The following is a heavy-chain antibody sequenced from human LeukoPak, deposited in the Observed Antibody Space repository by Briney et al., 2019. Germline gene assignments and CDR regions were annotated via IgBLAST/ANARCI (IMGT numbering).Heavy chain of an antibody. J-gene: IGHJ4*02. Sequence: SETLSLTCTVSGGSISTTSFYWAWIRQPPGKGLEWIGSIYFSGTTHYNPSLKSRVTISVDTSKNNFSLKLTSLTVADTAVYYCARHERSVAVAGSFDFWGQGALVTVSS. D-gene: IGHD6-19*01. CDR3: ARHERSVAVAGSFDF. CDR1: GGSISTTSFY. V-gene: IGHV4-39*01. CDR2: IYFSGTT.